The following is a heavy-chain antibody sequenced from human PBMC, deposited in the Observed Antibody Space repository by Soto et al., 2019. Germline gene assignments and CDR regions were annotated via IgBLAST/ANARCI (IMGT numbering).Heavy chain of an antibody. J-gene: IGHJ4*02. Sequence: QVQLVQSGAEVKKPGASVKVSCKTSGYGFTAYGITWVRQAPGQGFEWMGRTTTYNGNTKYAQKVQGRVTMTTDTSTSTAYMELRGLRFDDTAVYYCARDNGQWLVGWGQGTLVTVSS. CDR2: TTTYNGNT. V-gene: IGHV1-18*01. CDR3: ARDNGQWLVG. CDR1: GYGFTAYG. D-gene: IGHD6-19*01.